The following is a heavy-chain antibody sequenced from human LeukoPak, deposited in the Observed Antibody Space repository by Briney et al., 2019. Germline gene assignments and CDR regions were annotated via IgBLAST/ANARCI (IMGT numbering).Heavy chain of an antibody. CDR2: LDDSGNT. D-gene: IGHD2-15*01. Sequence: SETLSLTCSVSSGSARSNYYSWAWIRQAPGKGLEWVGGLDDSGNTYYNPSLKSRLTMSVDTSKNHFSLNLKSVAAADTSVYYCARRLRIGAAEWFDPWGQGIMVTVSS. V-gene: IGHV4-39*02. CDR1: SGSARSNYYS. J-gene: IGHJ5*02. CDR3: ARRLRIGAAEWFDP.